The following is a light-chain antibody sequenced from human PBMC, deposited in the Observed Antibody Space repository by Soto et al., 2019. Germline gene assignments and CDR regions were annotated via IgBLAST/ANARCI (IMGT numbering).Light chain of an antibody. V-gene: IGKV3-11*01. CDR2: DAS. CDR3: QQRSKWPLT. J-gene: IGKJ4*01. Sequence: EIVLTQSPATLSLSPGERAILSCRASQSVGSYLAWYQQKPGQAPRLLIYDASNRATGVPVRFSGSGSGTDFTLTISSLEPEDFAVYYCQQRSKWPLTFGGGTKAEI. CDR1: QSVGSY.